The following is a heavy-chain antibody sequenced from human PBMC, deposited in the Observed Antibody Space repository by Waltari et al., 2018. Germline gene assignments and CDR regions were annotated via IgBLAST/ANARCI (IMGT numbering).Heavy chain of an antibody. CDR1: GGSISSGSYY. V-gene: IGHV4-61*02. CDR2: IFTSGST. CDR3: ARVLRCLDPFGMDV. D-gene: IGHD3-3*01. Sequence: QVQLQESGPGLVKPSQTLSLTCTVSGGSISSGSYYWSWIRQPAGKGLEWIGRIFTSGSTNYTPTRKSRVTISVDTSKNLFSLKLSSVTAADTAVYYCARVLRCLDPFGMDVWGQGTTVTVSS. J-gene: IGHJ6*02.